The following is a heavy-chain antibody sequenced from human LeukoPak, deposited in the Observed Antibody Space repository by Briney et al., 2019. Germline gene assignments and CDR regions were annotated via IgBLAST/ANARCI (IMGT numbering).Heavy chain of an antibody. D-gene: IGHD3-22*01. CDR3: ARPTMKDYGMDV. CDR1: GFTFSSYS. Sequence: GGSLRLSCAASGFTFSSYSMNWVRQAPGKGLEWVSSISSTSSYIYYADSVKGRFTISRDNAKNSLYLQMNSLRAEDTAVYYCARPTMKDYGMDVWGQGTTVTVSS. V-gene: IGHV3-21*01. J-gene: IGHJ6*02. CDR2: ISSTSSYI.